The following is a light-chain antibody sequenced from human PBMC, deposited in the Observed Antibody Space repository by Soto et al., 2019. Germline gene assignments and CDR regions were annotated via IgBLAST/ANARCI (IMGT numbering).Light chain of an antibody. Sequence: QTVVTQEPSFSVSPGGTVTLTCGLNSGSVSTAYYPSWYQQTPGQAPRTLIYTTNTRSSGVPDRFSGSILGNKAALSITGAQADDESDYYCVLYMGNGIGVFGGGTKVTVL. CDR1: SGSVSTAYY. CDR2: TTN. V-gene: IGLV8-61*01. J-gene: IGLJ3*02. CDR3: VLYMGNGIGV.